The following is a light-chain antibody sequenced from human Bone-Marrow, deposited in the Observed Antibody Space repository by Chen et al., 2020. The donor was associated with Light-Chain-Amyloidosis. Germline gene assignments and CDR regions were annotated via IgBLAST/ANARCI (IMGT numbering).Light chain of an antibody. CDR1: SSDVGGYNY. V-gene: IGLV2-14*03. CDR3: SSYTSSSTPYV. CDR2: DVS. Sequence: QSALAQPASVSGSPGQSITISCTGTSSDVGGYNYVSWYHQHPGKAPNLMIYDVSNRPSGVSNRFSGSKSGNTASLTISGLQAEDEADYYCSSYTSSSTPYVFGAGTKVTVL. J-gene: IGLJ1*01.